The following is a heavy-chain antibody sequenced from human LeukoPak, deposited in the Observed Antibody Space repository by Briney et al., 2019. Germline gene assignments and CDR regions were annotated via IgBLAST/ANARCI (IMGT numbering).Heavy chain of an antibody. CDR3: AKRGVVIRVFLVGFHKEAYYFDS. V-gene: IGHV3-23*01. CDR2: LGGSGGGT. CDR1: GITLSNYG. Sequence: GGSLRLSCAVSGITLSNYGMSWIRQAPGKGLEWVAGLGGSGGGTNYADSVQGRFTISRDNPKNTLYLQMNSLRAEDTAVYFCAKRGVVIRVFLVGFHKEAYYFDSWGQGALVTVSS. J-gene: IGHJ4*02. D-gene: IGHD3-10*01.